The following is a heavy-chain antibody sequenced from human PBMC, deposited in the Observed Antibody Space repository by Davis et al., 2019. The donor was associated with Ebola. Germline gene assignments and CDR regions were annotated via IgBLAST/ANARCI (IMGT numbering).Heavy chain of an antibody. Sequence: SVKVSCKASGYTFTYRYQHWVRQAPRQALEWMGWITPFNGNTNYAQKFQGRVTITADKSTSTAYMELSSLRSEDTAVYYCARVTTVMYYYGMDVWGQGTTVTVSS. CDR1: GYTFTYRY. CDR2: ITPFNGNT. V-gene: IGHV1-45*03. CDR3: ARVTTVMYYYGMDV. D-gene: IGHD4-17*01. J-gene: IGHJ6*02.